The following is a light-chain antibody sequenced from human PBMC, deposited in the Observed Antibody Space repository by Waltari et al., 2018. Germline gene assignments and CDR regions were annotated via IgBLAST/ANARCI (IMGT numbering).Light chain of an antibody. CDR3: QQYFGTPS. Sequence: DIVMTQSPDSLAVSLGGRATIKCKSGQSLLYRANNKNYLAWYQQKPGQPPKRLIYWASTRDSGVPDRFSGSGSGTDFTLTISSLQAADVAVYYCQQYFGTPSFGPGTKVEIK. CDR2: WAS. CDR1: QSLLYRANNKNY. V-gene: IGKV4-1*01. J-gene: IGKJ3*01.